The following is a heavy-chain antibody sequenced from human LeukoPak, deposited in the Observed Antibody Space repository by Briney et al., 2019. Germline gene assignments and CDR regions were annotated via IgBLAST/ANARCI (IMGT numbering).Heavy chain of an antibody. V-gene: IGHV3-48*01. Sequence: GGSLRLSCAASGFTLSSYSMNWVRQAPGKGLEWVSYISSSSSTIYYADSVKGRFTISRDNAKNSLYLQMNSLRAEDTAVYYCARDPGGSFLYYYYGMDVWGQGTTVTVSS. CDR1: GFTLSSYS. D-gene: IGHD2-15*01. CDR3: ARDPGGSFLYYYYGMDV. CDR2: ISSSSSTI. J-gene: IGHJ6*02.